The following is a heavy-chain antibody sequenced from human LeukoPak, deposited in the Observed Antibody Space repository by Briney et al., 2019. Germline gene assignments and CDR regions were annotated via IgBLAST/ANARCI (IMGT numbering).Heavy chain of an antibody. CDR3: ARTTEAHSWRTRYYDYYMDV. V-gene: IGHV4-59*01. J-gene: IGHJ6*03. Sequence: PSEPLSPTCTVSGGPLSSDYWSWIRQSPGKGLEGIGYIYFWGTTNYNPSLKSRVTISVDTSKNQFSLKLSSVTAADTAVYYCARTTEAHSWRTRYYDYYMDVWGKGTTVTVSS. CDR1: GGPLSSDY. D-gene: IGHD6-13*01. CDR2: IYFWGTT.